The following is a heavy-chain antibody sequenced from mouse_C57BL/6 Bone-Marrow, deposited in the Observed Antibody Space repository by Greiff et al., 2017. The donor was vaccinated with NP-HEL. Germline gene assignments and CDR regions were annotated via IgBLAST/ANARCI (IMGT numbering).Heavy chain of an antibody. D-gene: IGHD4-1*01. J-gene: IGHJ2*01. V-gene: IGHV5-16*01. CDR3: ARDAGGPYYFDY. CDR1: GFTFSDYY. CDR2: INYDGSST. Sequence: EVHLVESEGGLVQPGSSMKLSCTASGFTFSDYYMAWVRQVPEKGLEWVANINYDGSSTYYLDSLKSRFIISRDNAKNILYLQMSSLKSEDTATYYCARDAGGPYYFDYWGQGTTLTVSS.